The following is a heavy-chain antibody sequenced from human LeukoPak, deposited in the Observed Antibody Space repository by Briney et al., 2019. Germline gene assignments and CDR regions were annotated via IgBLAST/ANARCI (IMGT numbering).Heavy chain of an antibody. J-gene: IGHJ4*02. V-gene: IGHV3-21*01. D-gene: IGHD3-10*01. CDR2: ISSSGRYI. Sequence: PGGSLRLSCAASGFTFSSSAMSWVRQAPGKGLEWVSYISSSGRYIYYADSVKGRFTISRDNAKNSLYLQMNSLRAEDTAVYYCAKVGGAATFDYWGQGTLVTVSS. CDR3: AKVGGAATFDY. CDR1: GFTFSSSA.